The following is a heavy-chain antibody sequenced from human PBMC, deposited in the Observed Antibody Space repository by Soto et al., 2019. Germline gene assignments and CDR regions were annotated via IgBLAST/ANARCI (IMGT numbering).Heavy chain of an antibody. D-gene: IGHD3-10*01. V-gene: IGHV4-4*02. CDR2: IFHDGTA. J-gene: IGHJ4*02. CDR1: GVSISSGNW. CDR3: ARLVYDTRLNYMYFDF. Sequence: SETLSLTCAVSGVSISSGNWWTGVRQSPQRGLEYIGEIFHDGTANYYPSFERRVAISVDTSKNQFSLKLTSVTAADTAIYFCARLVYDTRLNYMYFDFWGQGTLVTVSS.